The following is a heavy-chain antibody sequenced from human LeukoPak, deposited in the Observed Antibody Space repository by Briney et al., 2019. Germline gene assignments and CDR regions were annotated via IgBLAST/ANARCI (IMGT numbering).Heavy chain of an antibody. CDR2: ISSDGITT. D-gene: IGHD3-3*01. CDR3: ARMEVA. CDR1: GFTFSSSW. Sequence: GGSLRLSCAASGFTFSSSWMHWVRQVPGKGLVWVSRISSDGITTIYADSVKGRFTISRDNAKNTVYLQMNSLRAEDTAVYYCARMEVAWGQGTIVTVSS. J-gene: IGHJ3*01. V-gene: IGHV3-74*01.